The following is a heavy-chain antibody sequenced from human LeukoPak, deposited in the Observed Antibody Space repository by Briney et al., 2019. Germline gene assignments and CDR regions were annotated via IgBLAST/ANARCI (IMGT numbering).Heavy chain of an antibody. CDR1: GGSISSYY. CDR3: ARVPRRNSSSYYSDY. CDR2: IYTSGST. J-gene: IGHJ4*02. V-gene: IGHV4-4*07. D-gene: IGHD6-6*01. Sequence: SETLSLTCAVSGGSISSYYWSWIRQPAGKGLEWMGRIYTSGSTNYNPSLKSRVTMSVDTAKNQFSLKLSSVTAADTAVYYCARVPRRNSSSYYSDYWGQGTLVTVSS.